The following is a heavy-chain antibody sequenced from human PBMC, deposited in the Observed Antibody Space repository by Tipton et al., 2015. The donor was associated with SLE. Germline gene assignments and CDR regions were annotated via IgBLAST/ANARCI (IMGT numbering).Heavy chain of an antibody. Sequence: TLSLTCTVSGASLSSFFWAWIRQPPGKGLEWIGEINHSGNTNFNPSLGSRVTVSVDTSNNQFSLRLSSVTAADTAVYFCARGELIEGFDPWGQGTLVTVAA. V-gene: IGHV4-34*01. J-gene: IGHJ5*02. D-gene: IGHD3-22*01. CDR3: ARGELIEGFDP. CDR2: INHSGNT. CDR1: GASLSSFF.